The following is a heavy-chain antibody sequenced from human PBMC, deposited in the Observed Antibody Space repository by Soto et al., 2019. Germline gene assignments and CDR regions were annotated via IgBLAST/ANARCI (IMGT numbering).Heavy chain of an antibody. J-gene: IGHJ4*02. V-gene: IGHV1-3*01. Sequence: QVHLVQSGAEVKKPGASVNVSCKASGYTFIYYTMHWLRQAPGQRPEWMGWVNADNGDTRYSQKFQGRLTMTRDTSASTIYVELSSLTSEDTAVYFCARGPSSGSFDFWGQGTLVTVSS. CDR1: GYTFIYYT. CDR3: ARGPSSGSFDF. CDR2: VNADNGDT. D-gene: IGHD6-19*01.